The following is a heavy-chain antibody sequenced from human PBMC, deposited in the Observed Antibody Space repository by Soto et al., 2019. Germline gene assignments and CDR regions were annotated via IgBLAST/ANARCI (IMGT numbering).Heavy chain of an antibody. J-gene: IGHJ6*03. CDR3: ARDYYGSGSYYYMDV. CDR1: GGSSSSSSCY. CDR2: IYYSGST. V-gene: IGHV4-61*01. D-gene: IGHD3-10*01. Sequence: SETLSLTCTVSGGSSSSSSCYWGWVRQPPGEGLEWIGYIYYSGSTNYNPSLKSRVTISVDTSKNQFSLKLSSVTAADTAVYYCARDYYGSGSYYYMDVWGQGTTVTVSS.